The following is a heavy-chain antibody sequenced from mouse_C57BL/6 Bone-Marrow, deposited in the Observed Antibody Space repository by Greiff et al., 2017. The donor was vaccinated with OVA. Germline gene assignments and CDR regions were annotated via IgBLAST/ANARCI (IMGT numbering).Heavy chain of an antibody. V-gene: IGHV5-9-1*02. CDR3: TRGGYYSAY. D-gene: IGHD2-12*01. J-gene: IGHJ3*01. CDR1: GFTFSSYA. CDR2: ISSGGDYI. Sequence: DVMLVESGEGLVKPGGSLKLSCAASGFTFSSYAMSWVRQTPEKRLEWVAYISSGGDYIYYADTVKGRFTISRDNARNTLYLQMSSLKSEDTAMYYCTRGGYYSAYWGQGTLVTVSA.